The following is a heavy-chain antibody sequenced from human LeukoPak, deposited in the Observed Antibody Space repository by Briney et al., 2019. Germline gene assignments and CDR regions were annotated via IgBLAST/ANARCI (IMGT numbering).Heavy chain of an antibody. V-gene: IGHV3-30*03. CDR1: GFTFSNYG. Sequence: GRSLRLSCAVSGFTFSNYGVHWVRQAQGKGLEWVALLSSGGINKHYADSVKSRFIISRDNSMNTLYLQMNSLRVEDTAVYYCARDHAGSGRAFDNWGQGTLVTVSS. CDR2: LSSGGINK. J-gene: IGHJ4*02. D-gene: IGHD2-15*01. CDR3: ARDHAGSGRAFDN.